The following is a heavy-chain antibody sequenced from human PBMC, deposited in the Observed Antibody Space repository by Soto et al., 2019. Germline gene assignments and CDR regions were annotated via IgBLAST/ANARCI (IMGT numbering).Heavy chain of an antibody. J-gene: IGHJ3*02. CDR1: GGSIRTYY. Sequence: PSETLSLTCTVSGGSIRTYYWSWIRQPPGKGLEWIGEIYHSGRTNYNPSLKSRVTLSVDTSKNQFSLKLTSVTAADTAVYYCGRVDSSGYTRDVFDIWGQGTMVTV. CDR2: IYHSGRT. CDR3: GRVDSSGYTRDVFDI. V-gene: IGHV4-34*01. D-gene: IGHD3-22*01.